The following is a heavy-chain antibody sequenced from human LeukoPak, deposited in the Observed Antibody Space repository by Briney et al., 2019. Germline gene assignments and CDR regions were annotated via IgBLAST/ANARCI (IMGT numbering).Heavy chain of an antibody. CDR1: GGSISSSSYY. V-gene: IGHV4-61*05. J-gene: IGHJ5*02. CDR2: IYYSGST. D-gene: IGHD6-19*01. Sequence: SETLSLTCTVSGGSISSSSYYWGWIRQPPGKGLEWIGYIYYSGSTNYNPSLKSRVTISVDTSKNQFSLKLSSVTAADTAVYYCARVEVGYSSGWYNWFDPWGQGTLVTVSS. CDR3: ARVEVGYSSGWYNWFDP.